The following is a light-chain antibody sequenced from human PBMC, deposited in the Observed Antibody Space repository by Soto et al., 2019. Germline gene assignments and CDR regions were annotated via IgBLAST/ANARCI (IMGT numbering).Light chain of an antibody. CDR3: AAWDDSLSGDG. CDR1: SSNNGTNA. CDR2: TNN. Sequence: QSVLTQPPSLSGTPGQMVTISCSGSSSNNGTNAVNWYQHLPGTAPKLLIYTNNQRPSGVPERFSGSKSGTSASLSSSGLQSDDEAYYYWAAWDDSLSGDGFVTGTKVTV. V-gene: IGLV1-44*01. J-gene: IGLJ1*01.